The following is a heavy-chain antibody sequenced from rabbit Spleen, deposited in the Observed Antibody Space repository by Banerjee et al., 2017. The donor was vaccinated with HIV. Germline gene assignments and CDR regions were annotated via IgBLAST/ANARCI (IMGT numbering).Heavy chain of an antibody. V-gene: IGHV1S40*01. CDR1: GFSFSSGDY. CDR3: ARDTSSSFSSYGMDL. J-gene: IGHJ6*01. Sequence: QSLEESGGDLVKPGASLTLTCTASGFSFSSGDYMCWVRQAPGKGLEWIACIYTGSSGSTYYASWATGRFTCSKTSSTTVTLQMTSLTAADTATYFCARDTSSSFSSYGMDLWGQGTLVTVS. CDR2: IYTGSSGST. D-gene: IGHD1-1*01.